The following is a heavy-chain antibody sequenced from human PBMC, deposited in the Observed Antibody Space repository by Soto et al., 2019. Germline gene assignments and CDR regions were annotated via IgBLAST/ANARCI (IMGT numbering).Heavy chain of an antibody. V-gene: IGHV3-15*07. CDR1: GFTFSNAW. CDR2: FKSKTDGGTT. Sequence: PGGSLRLSCAASGFTFSNAWMNWVRQAPGKGLEWVGRFKSKTDGGTTDYAAPVKGRFTISRDDSKNTLYLQMNSLKTEDTAVYYCTTDIEYGHDSSGLSELFDYWGQGTLVTVSS. CDR3: TTDIEYGHDSSGLSELFDY. D-gene: IGHD3-22*01. J-gene: IGHJ4*02.